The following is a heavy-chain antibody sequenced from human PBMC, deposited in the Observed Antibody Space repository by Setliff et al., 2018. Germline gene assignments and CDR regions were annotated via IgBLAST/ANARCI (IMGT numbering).Heavy chain of an antibody. CDR3: ASGGAGFFTSGR. Sequence: SETLSLTCTVSGGSISSGSHYWTWIRQPTGKRLEWIGHIDPSGDTNYSPSLKSRVTISVDASKNQFSLKLNSVTAADTAVYYCASGGAGFFTSGRWGQGTLVTVSS. J-gene: IGHJ4*02. V-gene: IGHV4-61*09. CDR1: GGSISSGSHY. D-gene: IGHD3-3*01. CDR2: IDPSGDT.